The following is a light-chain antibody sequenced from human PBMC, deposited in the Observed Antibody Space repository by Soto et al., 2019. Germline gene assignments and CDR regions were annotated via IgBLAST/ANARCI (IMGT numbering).Light chain of an antibody. J-gene: IGKJ2*01. CDR2: GAS. Sequence: ELVMTQSPATLSVSPGERATLSCRASQSVSSNLAWYQQKPGQAPRLLIYGASTRATGIPARFSGSGSGTEFTLTISSLQSEDFAVYYCQQYNNWPHLYTFGQGTKLEIK. V-gene: IGKV3-15*01. CDR3: QQYNNWPHLYT. CDR1: QSVSSN.